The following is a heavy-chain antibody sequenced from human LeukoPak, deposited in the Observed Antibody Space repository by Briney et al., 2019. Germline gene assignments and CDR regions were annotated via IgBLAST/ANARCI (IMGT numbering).Heavy chain of an antibody. CDR3: AIIPRAAAGPSVRSPFHH. CDR2: IKQDGSDK. Sequence: GGCLGLSCEVSGFTFSSYWMNWVRQAPGKGLEWVANIKQDGSDKYYVGSVRGRFTTSRDNAKNSLYPQMNSLRAEDTAVYYCAIIPRAAAGPSVRSPFHHWGQGTLVTVSS. J-gene: IGHJ4*02. V-gene: IGHV3-7*01. CDR1: GFTFSSYW. D-gene: IGHD6-13*01.